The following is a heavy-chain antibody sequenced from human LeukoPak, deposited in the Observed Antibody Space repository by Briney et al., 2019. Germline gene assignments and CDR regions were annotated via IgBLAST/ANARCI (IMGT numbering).Heavy chain of an antibody. J-gene: IGHJ3*02. D-gene: IGHD1-26*01. V-gene: IGHV4-4*07. Sequence: KPSETLSLTCTVSGGSISSYYWSWIRQPAGKGLGWIGRIYTSGSTNYNPSPKSRVTMSVDTSKNQFSLKLSSVTAADTAVYYCATVGGSYFSGAFDIWGRGTMVTVSS. CDR2: IYTSGST. CDR3: ATVGGSYFSGAFDI. CDR1: GGSISSYY.